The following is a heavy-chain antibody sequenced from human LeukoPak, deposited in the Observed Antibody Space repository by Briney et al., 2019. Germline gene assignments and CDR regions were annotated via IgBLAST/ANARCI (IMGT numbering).Heavy chain of an antibody. CDR1: GYNFIDKY. CDR2: INPNNGGT. J-gene: IGHJ4*02. Sequence: ASVKVSCKASGYNFIDKYMHWVRQAPGQGLEWMGWINPNNGGTNDAQKFEGRVTMTRDTSISTAYMELSSLRSDDTAVYYCAKAPDWGQGTLVTVSS. V-gene: IGHV1-2*02. CDR3: AKAPD.